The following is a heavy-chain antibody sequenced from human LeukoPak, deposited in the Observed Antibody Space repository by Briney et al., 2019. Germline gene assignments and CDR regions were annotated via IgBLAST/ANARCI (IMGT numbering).Heavy chain of an antibody. Sequence: PSETLSLTCTVSGGSISSSSYYWGWSRQPPGKGLEWIGSIYYSGSTYYNPSLKSRVTISVDTSKNQFSLKLSSVTAADTAVYYCARSYSSSSHYYYYYMDVWGKGTTVTVSS. CDR2: IYYSGST. D-gene: IGHD6-6*01. CDR3: ARSYSSSSHYYYYYMDV. V-gene: IGHV4-39*01. CDR1: GGSISSSSYY. J-gene: IGHJ6*03.